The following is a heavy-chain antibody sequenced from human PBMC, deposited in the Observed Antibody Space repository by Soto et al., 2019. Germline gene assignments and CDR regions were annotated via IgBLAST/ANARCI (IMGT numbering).Heavy chain of an antibody. CDR3: ARAALQLWFRGYYFDY. D-gene: IGHD5-18*01. J-gene: IGHJ4*02. CDR1: GYTFTGYY. V-gene: IGHV1-2*02. Sequence: QVQLVQSGAEVKKPGASVKVSCKASGYTFTGYYMHWVRQAPGQGLEWMGWINPNSGGTNYAQKFQGRVTMTRDTSISTAYMELSRLRSDDTAVYYCARAALQLWFRGYYFDYWGQGTLVTVSS. CDR2: INPNSGGT.